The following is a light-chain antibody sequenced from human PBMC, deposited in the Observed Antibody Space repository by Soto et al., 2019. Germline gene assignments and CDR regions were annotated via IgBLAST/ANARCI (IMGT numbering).Light chain of an antibody. V-gene: IGLV2-8*01. J-gene: IGLJ2*01. CDR2: EVF. CDR1: SSDVGGYKY. CDR3: SSFADGFNVV. Sequence: QSALTQPASVSGSPGQSITISCTGTSSDVGGYKYVSWYQQHPDEAPKLLIYEVFKRPSEIPARFSASKSGNTASLIVSGLQPEDEAEYFCSSFADGFNVVFGGGTKVTVL.